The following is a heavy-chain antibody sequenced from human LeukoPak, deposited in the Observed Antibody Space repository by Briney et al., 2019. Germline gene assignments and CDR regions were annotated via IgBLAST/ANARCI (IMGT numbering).Heavy chain of an antibody. CDR1: GGSISSSSYY. CDR3: ATRPKFMSTYFDL. J-gene: IGHJ2*01. Sequence: SETLSLTCTVSGGSISSSSYYWGWIRQPPGKGLEWIGSIYYGGSTYYNPSLKSRVTISVDTSKNQFSLKLRSVTAADTAVYYCATRPKFMSTYFDLWGRGTLVTVSS. CDR2: IYYGGST. V-gene: IGHV4-39*07. D-gene: IGHD5/OR15-5a*01.